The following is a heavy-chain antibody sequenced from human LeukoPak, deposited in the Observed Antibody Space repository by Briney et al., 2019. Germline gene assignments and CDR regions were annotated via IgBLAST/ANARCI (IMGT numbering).Heavy chain of an antibody. CDR3: AKDLLWNQFDY. V-gene: IGHV3-7*05. D-gene: IGHD1-1*01. Sequence: PGGSLRLSRAPSGFTLSNNLMSCVAHAPGKALEGVANINTEGSDPNYADPVKGRFTISRDNPKNSLYLQLHSLRAEDTAVYYWAKDLLWNQFDYWGQGTLVTVSS. CDR2: INTEGSDP. J-gene: IGHJ4*02. CDR1: GFTLSNNL.